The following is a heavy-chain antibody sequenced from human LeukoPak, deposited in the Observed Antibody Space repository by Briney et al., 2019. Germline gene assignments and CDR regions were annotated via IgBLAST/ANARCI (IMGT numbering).Heavy chain of an antibody. V-gene: IGHV1-8*01. CDR2: MNPNSGNT. CDR1: GYTFTSYD. D-gene: IGHD3-3*01. J-gene: IGHJ1*01. Sequence: ASVKVSRKASGYTFTSYDINWVRQATGQGLEWMGWMNPNSGNTGYAQKFQGRVTMTRNTSISTAYMELSSLRSEDTAVYYCARGGVYYDFWSGYYKTEYFQHWGQGTLVTVSS. CDR3: ARGGVYYDFWSGYYKTEYFQH.